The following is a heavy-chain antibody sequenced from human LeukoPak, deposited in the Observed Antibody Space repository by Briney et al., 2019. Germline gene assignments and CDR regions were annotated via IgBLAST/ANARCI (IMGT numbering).Heavy chain of an antibody. CDR1: GFTFSSYA. CDR3: AKDCSSTSCYRSFEY. CDR2: ISGSGGST. J-gene: IGHJ4*02. V-gene: IGHV3-23*01. Sequence: GGSLRLSCAASGFTFSSYAMSWVRQAPGKGLEWVSAISGSGGSTYYADSVKGRFTSSRDNSKNTLYLQMNSLRAEDTAVYYCAKDCSSTSCYRSFEYWGQGTLVTVSS. D-gene: IGHD2-2*01.